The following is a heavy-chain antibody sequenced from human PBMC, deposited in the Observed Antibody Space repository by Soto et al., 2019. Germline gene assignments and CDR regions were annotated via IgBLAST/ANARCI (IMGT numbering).Heavy chain of an antibody. V-gene: IGHV1-69*13. D-gene: IGHD2-21*02. CDR2: IIPIFGTA. CDR1: GGTFSSYA. Sequence: SVKVSCKASGGTFSSYAISWVRQAPGQGLEWMGGIIPIFGTANYAQKFQGRVTITADESTSTAYMELSSLRSEDTAVYYCVLPAYCGGDCYFDAFDIWGQGTMVTVSS. CDR3: VLPAYCGGDCYFDAFDI. J-gene: IGHJ3*02.